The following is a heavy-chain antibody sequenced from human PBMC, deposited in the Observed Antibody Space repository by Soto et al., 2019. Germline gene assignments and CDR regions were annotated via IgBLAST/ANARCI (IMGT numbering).Heavy chain of an antibody. CDR2: ISSSSSTI. CDR1: GFTFSTYS. D-gene: IGHD3-22*01. J-gene: IGHJ4*02. CDR3: ARGEYYYDSSGYYPFDY. Sequence: GGSLRLSCAASGFTFSTYSMNWVRQTPGKVLEWVSYISSSSSTIYYADSVKGRFTISRDNAKNSLYLQMNSLRAEDTAVYYCARGEYYYDSSGYYPFDYWGQGT. V-gene: IGHV3-48*01.